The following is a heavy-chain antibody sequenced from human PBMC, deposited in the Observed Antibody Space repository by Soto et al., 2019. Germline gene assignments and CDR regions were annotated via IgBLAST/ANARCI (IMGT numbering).Heavy chain of an antibody. CDR2: ISSSSSYT. Sequence: PGGSLRLSCAASGFTFCDYYMSWIRQAPGKGLEWVSYISSSSSYTNYADSVKGRFTISRDNAKNSLFLQMNSLRAEDTAVYYCARDPRNYDYVWGTEDDAFDIWGQGTMVTVSS. D-gene: IGHD3-16*01. CDR1: GFTFCDYY. V-gene: IGHV3-11*06. J-gene: IGHJ3*02. CDR3: ARDPRNYDYVWGTEDDAFDI.